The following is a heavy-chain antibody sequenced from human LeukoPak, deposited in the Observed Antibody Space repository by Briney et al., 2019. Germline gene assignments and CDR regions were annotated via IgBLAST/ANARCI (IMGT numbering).Heavy chain of an antibody. V-gene: IGHV3-30*03. CDR3: ARNGLGATTPNFDY. Sequence: GGSLRLSCAASGFTFSSYGMHWVRQAPGKGLEWVAVISYDGSNKYYADSVKGRFTISRDNSKNTLYLQMNSLRAEDTAVYYCARNGLGATTPNFDYWGQGTLVTVPS. J-gene: IGHJ4*02. CDR1: GFTFSSYG. CDR2: ISYDGSNK. D-gene: IGHD1-26*01.